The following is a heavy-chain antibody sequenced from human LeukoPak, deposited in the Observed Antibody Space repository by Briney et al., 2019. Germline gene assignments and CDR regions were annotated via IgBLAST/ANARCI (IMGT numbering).Heavy chain of an antibody. CDR1: GGSISSSSYY. D-gene: IGHD4-17*01. CDR3: ARDPHYGDPSFDV. J-gene: IGHJ6*04. V-gene: IGHV4-39*07. CDR2: IYYSGST. Sequence: SETLSLTCTVSGGSISSSSYYWGWIRQPPGKGLEWIGSIYYSGSTYYNPSLKSRVTISVDTSKNQFSLKLSSVTAADTAVYYCARDPHYGDPSFDVWGKGTTVTISS.